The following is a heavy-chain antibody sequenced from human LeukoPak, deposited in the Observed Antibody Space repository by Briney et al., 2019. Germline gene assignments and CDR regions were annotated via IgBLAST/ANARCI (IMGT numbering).Heavy chain of an antibody. J-gene: IGHJ4*02. CDR2: ISGSGGST. V-gene: IGHV3-23*01. CDR3: AKGVDFWSGLDY. Sequence: PGGSLRLSCAASGFTFSVAAMTWVRQAPGKGLEWVSVISGSGGSTYYADSVKGRFTNSRDNSNNTLYLQMNGLRAEDTAVYYCAKGVDFWSGLDYWSQATLVTVSS. CDR1: GFTFSVAA. D-gene: IGHD3-3*01.